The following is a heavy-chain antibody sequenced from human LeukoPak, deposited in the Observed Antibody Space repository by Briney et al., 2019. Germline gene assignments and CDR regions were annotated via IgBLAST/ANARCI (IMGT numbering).Heavy chain of an antibody. Sequence: ASVKVSCKASGYTFTSYDINWVRQATGQGLEWMGWMNPNSGNTGYAQESQGRVTMTRDTSISTAYMEPSSLTSEDTAVYYCARRKPTSGAQYWFDPWGQGTLVTVSS. CDR1: GYTFTSYD. J-gene: IGHJ5*02. D-gene: IGHD3-10*01. CDR3: ARRKPTSGAQYWFDP. V-gene: IGHV1-8*01. CDR2: MNPNSGNT.